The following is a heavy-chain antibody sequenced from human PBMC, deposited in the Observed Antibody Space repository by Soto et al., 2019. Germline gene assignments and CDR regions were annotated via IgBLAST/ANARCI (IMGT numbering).Heavy chain of an antibody. Sequence: ASVKVSCKASGYTFTGYYMHWVRQAPGQGLEWMGWINPNSGGTNYAQKFQGWVTMTRDTSISTAYMELSRLRSDDTALYYCARDPFVVVPAAMGDYDFWSGYNGNWFDPWGQGTLVTVSS. CDR2: INPNSGGT. J-gene: IGHJ5*02. CDR3: ARDPFVVVPAAMGDYDFWSGYNGNWFDP. CDR1: GYTFTGYY. V-gene: IGHV1-2*04. D-gene: IGHD2-2*01.